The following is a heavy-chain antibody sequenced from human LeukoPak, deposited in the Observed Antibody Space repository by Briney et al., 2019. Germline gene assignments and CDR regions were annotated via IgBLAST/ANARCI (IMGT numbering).Heavy chain of an antibody. CDR2: LIPIYGSP. CDR1: GGGFTFTSHA. CDR3: PGFFYDNSGDAFDM. V-gene: IGHV1-69*01. J-gene: IGHJ3*02. D-gene: IGHD3-22*01. Sequence: ASVTVSCKASGGGFTFTSHAISWVRQAPGQGLEWMGGLIPIYGSPNYAQKFRGRVTITSDESTRTVYMELSSLRPEDSAVHYCPGFFYDNSGDAFDMWGEGTVVTVSS.